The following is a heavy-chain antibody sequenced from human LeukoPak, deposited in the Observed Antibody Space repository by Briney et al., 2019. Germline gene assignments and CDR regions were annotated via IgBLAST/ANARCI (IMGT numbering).Heavy chain of an antibody. V-gene: IGHV4-4*07. CDR2: IYTSGST. D-gene: IGHD4-23*01. J-gene: IGHJ4*02. CDR1: GGSISSYY. Sequence: SETLSLTCTASGGSISSYYWSWIRQPAGKGLEWIGRIYTSGSTNYNPSLKSRVTMSVDTSKNQFSLKLSSVTAADTAVYYCASLWMGGGRDYGGYNFDYWGQGTLVTVSS. CDR3: ASLWMGGGRDYGGYNFDY.